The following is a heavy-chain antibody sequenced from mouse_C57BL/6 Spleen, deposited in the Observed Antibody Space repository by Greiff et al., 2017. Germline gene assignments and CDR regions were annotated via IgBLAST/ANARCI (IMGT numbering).Heavy chain of an antibody. CDR2: IYPSDSET. D-gene: IGHD2-3*01. CDR3: ARHGYSYYFYY. Sequence: QVQLQQPGAELVRPGSSVKLSCKASGYTFTSYWMDWVKQRPGQGLEWIGNIYPSDSETHYNQKFKNKATLTVDNSSSTAYMQLSSLTSEDSAVYYWARHGYSYYFYYWGQGTTLTVSS. J-gene: IGHJ2*01. V-gene: IGHV1-61*01. CDR1: GYTFTSYW.